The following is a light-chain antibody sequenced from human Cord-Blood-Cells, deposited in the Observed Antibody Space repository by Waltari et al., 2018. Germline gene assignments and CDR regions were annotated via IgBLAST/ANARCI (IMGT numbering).Light chain of an antibody. J-gene: IGLJ3*02. V-gene: IGLV2-14*03. CDR2: DVS. CDR1: SSDVGGYTY. CDR3: SSYTSSSTWV. Sequence: QSALTQPASVSGSPGQSVTIYCTGTSSDVGGYTYVAWYQQHPGKSTKLMIYDVSNQPSVVSNRFSGSKSGNTASLTISGLQDEDVADYYCSSYTSSSTWVFGGGTKLTVL.